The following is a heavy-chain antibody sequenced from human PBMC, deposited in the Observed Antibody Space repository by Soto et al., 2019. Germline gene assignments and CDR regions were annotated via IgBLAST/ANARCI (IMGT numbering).Heavy chain of an antibody. CDR3: AVRASAAPCSFDY. V-gene: IGHV3-33*01. D-gene: IGHD2-15*01. CDR2: IWYDGSNK. CDR1: GFTFSSYG. J-gene: IGHJ4*02. Sequence: QVQLVESGGGVVQPGRSLRLSCAASGFTFSSYGMHWVRQAPGKGLEWVAVIWYDGSNKYYADSVKGRFTISRDNSKNTLYLHMNTLRAEDKAVYYCAVRASAAPCSFDYWGQGTLVTVSS.